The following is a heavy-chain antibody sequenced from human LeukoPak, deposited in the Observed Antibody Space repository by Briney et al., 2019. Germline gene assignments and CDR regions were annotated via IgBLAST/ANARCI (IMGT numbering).Heavy chain of an antibody. V-gene: IGHV3-23*01. CDR1: GITLSNYG. J-gene: IGHJ4*02. CDR3: AKRGVVIRVILVGFHKEAYYFDS. CDR2: ISDRGGRT. Sequence: PGGSLRLSCAVSGITLSNYGMSWVRQAPGKGLEWVAGISDRGGRTNYADSVKGRFTISRDNPRNTLYLQMNSLSAEDTAVYFCAKRGVVIRVILVGFHKEAYYFDSWGQGAVVTVS. D-gene: IGHD3-22*01.